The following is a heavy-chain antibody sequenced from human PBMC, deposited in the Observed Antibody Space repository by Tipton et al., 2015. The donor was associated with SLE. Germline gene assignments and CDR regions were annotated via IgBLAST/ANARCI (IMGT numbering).Heavy chain of an antibody. D-gene: IGHD2-21*01. J-gene: IGHJ4*02. CDR1: GFTFGDYA. CDR2: ISWNSDSI. CDR3: ASSFYCGGDCYPYYFDY. V-gene: IGHV3-9*01. Sequence: SLRLSCAASGFTFGDYAMHWVRQAPGKGLEWVSGISWNSDSIDYAASVKGRFTISRDNAKNSLYLQMNSLRVEDTAVYYCASSFYCGGDCYPYYFDYWGQGTLVTVSS.